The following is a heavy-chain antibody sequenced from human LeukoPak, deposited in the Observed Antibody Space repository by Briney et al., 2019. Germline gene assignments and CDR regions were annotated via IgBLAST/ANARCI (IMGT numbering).Heavy chain of an antibody. CDR2: IHYSGTT. Sequence: PSETLSLTCTVSGDSINNYYWSWIRQPPGKGLEWIGYIHYSGTTTYNPSLKSRVTISLGTSKILFSLKLSSVTTADTAVYYCVRSHGAYWGQGILVTVSS. D-gene: IGHD4/OR15-4a*01. CDR1: GDSINNYY. CDR3: VRSHGAY. V-gene: IGHV4-59*01. J-gene: IGHJ4*02.